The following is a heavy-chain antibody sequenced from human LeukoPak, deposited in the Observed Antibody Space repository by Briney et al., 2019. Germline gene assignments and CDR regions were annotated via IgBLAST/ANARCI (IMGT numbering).Heavy chain of an antibody. D-gene: IGHD3-3*01. Sequence: SETLSVPCTVSGGSISCGGYYWSWIRQPPGKGLEWIGYIYHSGSTYYNPSLKSRVTISVDRSKNQFSLKLSSVTAADTTVYYCARDSRITIFGVVMRAFDIWGQGTMVTVSS. CDR2: IYHSGST. V-gene: IGHV4-30-2*01. CDR3: ARDSRITIFGVVMRAFDI. J-gene: IGHJ3*02. CDR1: GGSISCGGYY.